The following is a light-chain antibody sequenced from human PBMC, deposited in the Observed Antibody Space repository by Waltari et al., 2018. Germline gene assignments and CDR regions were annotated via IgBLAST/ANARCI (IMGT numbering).Light chain of an antibody. CDR1: QSVSSIY. CDR2: GAS. Sequence: EIVLTQSPGTLSLSPGARATLSCRASQSVSSIYLAWYQQKPGQAPRLLIYGASSRATGIPDRFSGSGSGTDFTLTISRLEPEDFAVYYCQQFGTSPPHITFGPGTKVDIK. V-gene: IGKV3-20*01. CDR3: QQFGTSPPHIT. J-gene: IGKJ3*01.